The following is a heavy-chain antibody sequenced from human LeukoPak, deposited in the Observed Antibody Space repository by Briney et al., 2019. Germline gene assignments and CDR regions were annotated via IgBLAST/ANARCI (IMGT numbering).Heavy chain of an antibody. CDR3: ARGPGIVVVMKFDP. Sequence: GASVKVSCKASGYTFTSYDINWVRQATGQGLEWMGWMNPNSGNTGYAQKFQGRVTMTRNTSISTAYMELSSLRSEDTAVYYCARGPGIVVVMKFDPWGQGTLVTVSS. J-gene: IGHJ5*02. CDR2: MNPNSGNT. CDR1: GYTFTSYD. V-gene: IGHV1-8*01. D-gene: IGHD3-22*01.